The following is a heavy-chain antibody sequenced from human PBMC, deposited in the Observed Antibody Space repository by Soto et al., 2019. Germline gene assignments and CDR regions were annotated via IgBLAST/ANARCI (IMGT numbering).Heavy chain of an antibody. V-gene: IGHV4-59*01. J-gene: IGHJ4*02. CDR3: AAGEASSRNLAPYYLDF. CDR1: GGSMRNYF. D-gene: IGHD6-13*01. Sequence: SETLSLTCTVSGGSMRNYFWTWIRQPPGKGLEWIGYIHYSGTTSFFPSYNPSLRGRVTISEDTSKNQFSLKLLSVTTAVTAVYFCAAGEASSRNLAPYYLDFWGQGTLVTVSS. CDR2: IHYSGTT.